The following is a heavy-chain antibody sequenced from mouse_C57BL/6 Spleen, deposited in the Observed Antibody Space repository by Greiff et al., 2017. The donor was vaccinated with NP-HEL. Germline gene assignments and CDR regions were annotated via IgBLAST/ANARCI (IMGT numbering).Heavy chain of an antibody. V-gene: IGHV1-18*01. J-gene: IGHJ1*03. CDR2: INPNNGGT. CDR3: ARKGPGYYDWYFDV. Sequence: EVKLVESGPELVKPGASVKIPCKASGYTFTDYNMDWVKQSHGKSLEWIGDINPNNGGTIYNQKFKGKATLTVDKSSSTAYMELRSLTSEDTAVYYCARKGPGYYDWYFDVWGTGTTVTVSS. D-gene: IGHD2-3*01. CDR1: GYTFTDYN.